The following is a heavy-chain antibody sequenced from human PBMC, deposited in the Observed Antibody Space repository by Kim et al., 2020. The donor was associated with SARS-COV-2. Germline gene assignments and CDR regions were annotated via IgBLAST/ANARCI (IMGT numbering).Heavy chain of an antibody. V-gene: IGHV6-1*01. CDR3: ARGVAGTVGFDY. Sequence: DYAVSVKSRITINPDTSKNQFSLQLNSVTPEDTAVYYCARGVAGTVGFDYWGQGTLVAVSS. D-gene: IGHD6-19*01. J-gene: IGHJ4*02.